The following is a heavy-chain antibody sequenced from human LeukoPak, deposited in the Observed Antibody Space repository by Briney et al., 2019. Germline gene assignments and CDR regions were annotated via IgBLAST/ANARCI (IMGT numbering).Heavy chain of an antibody. D-gene: IGHD6-13*01. V-gene: IGHV3-23*01. CDR1: GFTFSSYV. CDR3: ASRMKGAAGYFDN. CDR2: ISGSGGST. Sequence: GGPLRLSCAASGFTFSSYVMSWVRQAPGKGLEWVSGKGLERVSSISGSGGSTNYADSVKGRFTISRDNSKSTLDLQMNSLEADDTAVYYCASRMKGAAGYFDNWGQGTLVIVSS. J-gene: IGHJ4*02.